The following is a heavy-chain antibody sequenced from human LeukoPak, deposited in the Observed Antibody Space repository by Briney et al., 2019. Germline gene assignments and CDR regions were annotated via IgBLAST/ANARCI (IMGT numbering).Heavy chain of an antibody. V-gene: IGHV1-8*03. Sequence: ASVKVSCKTSGYTFTDYDINWVRQATGQGLEWLGWTNPSLGNTGYAQKFQGRVTITKNTSISTVYMELSSLKSEDTAGYYCARGRVTVFGPEAWYFDLWGRGTLVTVSS. CDR2: TNPSLGNT. D-gene: IGHD3-3*01. CDR1: GYTFTDYD. J-gene: IGHJ2*01. CDR3: ARGRVTVFGPEAWYFDL.